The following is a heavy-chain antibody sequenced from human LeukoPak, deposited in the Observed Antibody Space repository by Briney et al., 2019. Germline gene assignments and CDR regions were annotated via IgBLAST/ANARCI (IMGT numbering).Heavy chain of an antibody. CDR2: ISYDGSNK. J-gene: IGHJ4*02. D-gene: IGHD3-10*01. Sequence: GRSLRLSCAASGFTFSSYGMHWVRQAPGKGLEWVAVISYDGSNKYYADSVKGRFTISRDNSKNTLYLQMNSLRAEDTAVYYCAKGIGAYYGSGSYIDYWGQGTLVTVSS. CDR1: GFTFSSYG. CDR3: AKGIGAYYGSGSYIDY. V-gene: IGHV3-30*18.